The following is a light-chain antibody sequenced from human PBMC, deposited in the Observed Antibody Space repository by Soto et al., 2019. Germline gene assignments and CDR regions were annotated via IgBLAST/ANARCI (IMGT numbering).Light chain of an antibody. J-gene: IGLJ3*02. CDR3: SSYTRSNTWV. Sequence: QSALTQPASVSGSPGQSITISCTGSSSDVGDYNYVSWYQQHPDKAPKLMIYEVTYRPSGVSNRFSGSKSGNTASLTISGLQAEDEADYYCSSYTRSNTWVFGGGTKLTVL. CDR2: EVT. V-gene: IGLV2-14*01. CDR1: SSDVGDYNY.